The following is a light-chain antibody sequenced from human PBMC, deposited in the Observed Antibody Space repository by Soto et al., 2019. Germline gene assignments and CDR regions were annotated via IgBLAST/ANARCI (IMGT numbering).Light chain of an antibody. CDR3: LQSAHWPFP. CDR2: KVS. CDR1: QSLVYSDGITY. V-gene: IGKV2-30*01. Sequence: DVVLTQSPLSLPVTLGQPASISCMSSQSLVYSDGITYLNWFQQRPGQSPRRLIYKVSNRDSGVPESFSGSRSGTYFTLKLSRVETEDVGVYFCLQSAHWPFPFGPGNRVDIK. J-gene: IGKJ3*01.